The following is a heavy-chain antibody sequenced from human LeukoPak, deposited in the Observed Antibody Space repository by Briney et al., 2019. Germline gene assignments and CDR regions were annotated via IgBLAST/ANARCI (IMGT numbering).Heavy chain of an antibody. V-gene: IGHV3-7*01. CDR1: GFSISSHW. CDR3: ARGPTYGSRSDFLES. D-gene: IGHD3-10*01. Sequence: PGGSLRLSCVASGFSISSHWMSWVRQAPGKGLEWVASLKEDVSARNLVDSVKGRFTISTDNAQNSLYLQMNSLRVEDTAVYYCARGPTYGSRSDFLESWGLGNPGHRLL. CDR2: LKEDVSAR. J-gene: IGHJ4*02.